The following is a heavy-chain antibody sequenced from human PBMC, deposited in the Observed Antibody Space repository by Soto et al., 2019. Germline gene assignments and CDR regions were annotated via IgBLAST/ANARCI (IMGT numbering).Heavy chain of an antibody. V-gene: IGHV3-30*03. CDR3: ARDRGFSPFDL. Sequence: GGSLRLSCAASGFTFSSYGMHWVRQAPGKGLEWVAVISYDGSNKYYADSVKGRFTISRDNSKNTLYLQMNSLRVDDTAIYYCARDRGFSPFDLWGKGTLVTVSS. CDR1: GFTFSSYG. D-gene: IGHD3-10*01. CDR2: ISYDGSNK. J-gene: IGHJ2*01.